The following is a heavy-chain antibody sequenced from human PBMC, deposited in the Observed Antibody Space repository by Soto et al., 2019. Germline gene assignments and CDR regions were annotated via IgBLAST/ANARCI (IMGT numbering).Heavy chain of an antibody. D-gene: IGHD4-4*01. CDR2: MSYDGSNE. CDR3: AKGGIYNFDY. Sequence: QVQLVESGGGVVQPGRSLRLSCAASGFTFSHYAMHWVRQAPGKGLEWVAVMSYDGSNEYYADSVKGRFTISRDNSKNTLYLQLTTLRPGATPGYYCAKGGIYNFDYWGPGTLVTVSS. J-gene: IGHJ4*02. V-gene: IGHV3-30*18. CDR1: GFTFSHYA.